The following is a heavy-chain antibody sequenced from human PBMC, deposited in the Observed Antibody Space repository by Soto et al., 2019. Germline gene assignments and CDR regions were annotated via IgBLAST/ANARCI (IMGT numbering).Heavy chain of an antibody. CDR1: GFTFSSYG. J-gene: IGHJ4*02. V-gene: IGHV3-33*01. D-gene: IGHD6-13*01. CDR3: ARAQYSSSWYPFDY. CDR2: IYYDGSNK. Sequence: QVQLVESGGGVVQPGRSLRLSCAASGFTFSSYGMHWVRQAPGKGLEWVAVIYYDGSNKYYADSVKGRFTISRDNSKNTLYLQMNSLRAEDTALYYCARAQYSSSWYPFDYWGQGTLGTVSS.